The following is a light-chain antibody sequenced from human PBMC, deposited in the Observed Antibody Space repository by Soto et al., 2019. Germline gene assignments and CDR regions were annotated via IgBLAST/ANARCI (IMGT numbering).Light chain of an antibody. Sequence: DIQMTQSPSSLSAPVGCRVTITCRSSQGIRRDLGWYQQKPGTAHTRLLYAVSSLHSGVPSRFSGSGSGTEITRTIRSLQPEDSATYYCIQHNSYTLTFGGGTKGEIK. J-gene: IGKJ4*01. CDR2: AVS. V-gene: IGKV1-17*01. CDR1: QGIRRD. CDR3: IQHNSYTLT.